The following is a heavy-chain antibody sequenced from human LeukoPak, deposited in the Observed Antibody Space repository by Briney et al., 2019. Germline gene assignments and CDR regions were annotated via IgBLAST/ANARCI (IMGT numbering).Heavy chain of an antibody. CDR1: GVTFSSYS. D-gene: IGHD6-6*01. J-gene: IGHJ4*02. V-gene: IGHV3-21*01. Sequence: PXXSLXLSCAASGVTFSSYSMNWVRQAPGKGLEWVSSISSSSSYIYYADSVKGRFTISRDNAKNSLYLQMNSLRAEDTAVYYCARDRPGVFDYWGQGTLVTVSS. CDR2: ISSSSSYI. CDR3: ARDRPGVFDY.